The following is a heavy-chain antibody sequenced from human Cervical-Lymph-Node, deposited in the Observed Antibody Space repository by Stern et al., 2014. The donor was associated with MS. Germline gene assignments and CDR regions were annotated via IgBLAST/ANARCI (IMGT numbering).Heavy chain of an antibody. Sequence: QVQLVQSGPEVRKPGSSVKVSCKASGGSFTIYDLRWVRQAPGQGLEWMGGLIPEFGTADHAQKFQGRVTITADESTSTVYMELNSLRSEDTAVYYCARRHDYGDPDVLYYWGQGTLVVVSS. J-gene: IGHJ4*02. CDR3: ARRHDYGDPDVLYY. D-gene: IGHD4-17*01. CDR2: LIPEFGTA. V-gene: IGHV1-69*01. CDR1: GGSFTIYD.